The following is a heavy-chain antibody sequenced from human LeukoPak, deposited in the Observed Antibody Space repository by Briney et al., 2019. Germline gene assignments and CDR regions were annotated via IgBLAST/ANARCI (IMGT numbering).Heavy chain of an antibody. CDR3: ASHPSYYYDSSGYYGDY. Sequence: GGSLRLSCAASGFTFSSYSMNWVRQAPGKGLEWVSSISSSSSYIYYADSVKGRFTISRDNAKNSLYLQMNSLRDEDTAVYYCASHPSYYYDSSGYYGDYWGQGTLVTVSS. CDR1: GFTFSSYS. V-gene: IGHV3-21*01. D-gene: IGHD3-22*01. CDR2: ISSSSSYI. J-gene: IGHJ4*02.